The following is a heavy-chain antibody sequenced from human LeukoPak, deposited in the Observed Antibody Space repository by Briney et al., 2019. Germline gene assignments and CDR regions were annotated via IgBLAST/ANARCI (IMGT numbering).Heavy chain of an antibody. CDR2: IYYSGST. D-gene: IGHD1-26*01. CDR1: GGSISSGDYY. CDR3: ARSEWELGAFDI. Sequence: SQTLSLTCTVSGGSISSGDYYWSWIRQPPGEGLEWIGYIYYSGSTYYNPSLKSRVTISVDTSKNQFSLKLSSVTAADTAVYYCARSEWELGAFDIWGQGTMVTVSS. J-gene: IGHJ3*02. V-gene: IGHV4-30-4*08.